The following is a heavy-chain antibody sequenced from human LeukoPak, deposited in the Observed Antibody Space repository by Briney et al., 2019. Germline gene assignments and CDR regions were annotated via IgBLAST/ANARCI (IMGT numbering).Heavy chain of an antibody. D-gene: IGHD3-22*01. V-gene: IGHV3-7*01. Sequence: TGGSLRLSCAASGFTFISHWMSWVRQAPGKGMEWVANIKQDGSEKYYVDSVKGRFTISRDNAKNSLYLQMNSLRAEDTAVYYCAKEGSRGWLFDGGYYYYMDVWGKGTTVTVSS. CDR1: GFTFISHW. J-gene: IGHJ6*03. CDR3: AKEGSRGWLFDGGYYYYMDV. CDR2: IKQDGSEK.